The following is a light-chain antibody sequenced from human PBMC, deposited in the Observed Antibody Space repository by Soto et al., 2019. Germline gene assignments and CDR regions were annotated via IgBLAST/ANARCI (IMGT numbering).Light chain of an antibody. CDR2: DAS. Sequence: EIVLTQSPATLSLSPGERATLSCRASQSVSSYLAWYQQKPGQAPRLLIYDASNRATGIPARFSGSGSGTDFTLTIGSLEPEDFAVYYCQQRSTFGQGTKVDIK. CDR1: QSVSSY. V-gene: IGKV3-11*01. J-gene: IGKJ1*01. CDR3: QQRST.